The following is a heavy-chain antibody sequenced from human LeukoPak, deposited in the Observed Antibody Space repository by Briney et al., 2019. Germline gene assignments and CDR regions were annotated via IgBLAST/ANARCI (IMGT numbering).Heavy chain of an antibody. D-gene: IGHD5-12*01. CDR1: GGFINSYY. V-gene: IGHV4-4*07. Sequence: SETLSLTCTVSGGFINSYYWPWVRQPAGKGLEWVGRIFANVTTQYSPSLKSRVPLSAKLSKNQFSLKLNSLPAADTGVYYCARSVANSDYWGQGILVTVSS. CDR2: IFANVTT. CDR3: ARSVANSDY. J-gene: IGHJ4*02.